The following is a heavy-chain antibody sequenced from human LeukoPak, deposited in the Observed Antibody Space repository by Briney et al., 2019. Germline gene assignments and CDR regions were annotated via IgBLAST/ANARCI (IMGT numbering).Heavy chain of an antibody. Sequence: GGSLRLSCAASGFTFSSYAVSWVRQAPGKGLEWVSAISGSGGSTYYADSVKGRFTISRDNSKNTLYLQINSLRAEDTAVYYCAKDLYYGSGSYHFDYWGQGTLITVSS. J-gene: IGHJ4*02. CDR1: GFTFSSYA. D-gene: IGHD3-10*01. CDR2: ISGSGGST. V-gene: IGHV3-23*01. CDR3: AKDLYYGSGSYHFDY.